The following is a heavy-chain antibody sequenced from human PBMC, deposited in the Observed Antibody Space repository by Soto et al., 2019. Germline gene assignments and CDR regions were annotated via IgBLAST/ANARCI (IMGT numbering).Heavy chain of an antibody. Sequence: WSLRLSWATSGFTFSSYSINLARQAPGKGLEWVSYISSSSSYIYYADSVKGRFTIPRDNAKNSMYLQMNSLRAEDTAVYYCARDDGSYYSFDYWGQGTLVTVPS. J-gene: IGHJ4*02. D-gene: IGHD1-26*01. V-gene: IGHV3-21*01. CDR2: ISSSSSYI. CDR1: GFTFSSYS. CDR3: ARDDGSYYSFDY.